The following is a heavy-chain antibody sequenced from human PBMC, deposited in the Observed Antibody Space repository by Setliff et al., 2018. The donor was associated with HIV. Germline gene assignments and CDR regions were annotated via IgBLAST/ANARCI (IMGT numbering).Heavy chain of an antibody. D-gene: IGHD2-8*01. V-gene: IGHV4-4*09. CDR2: IFSGGST. Sequence: SETLSLTCTVSDGAISSWYWNWIRQPPGKGLEWIGNIFSGGSTQYNPSLESLVTISVDTSKNQFSLKLTSLTAADTAVYYCARRYGTAFDIWGQGTMVTVSS. J-gene: IGHJ3*02. CDR1: DGAISSWY. CDR3: ARRYGTAFDI.